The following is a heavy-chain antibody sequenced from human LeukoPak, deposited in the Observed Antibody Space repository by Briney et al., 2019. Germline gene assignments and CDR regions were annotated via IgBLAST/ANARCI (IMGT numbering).Heavy chain of an antibody. D-gene: IGHD6-19*01. CDR3: AKPLIAVAGTLYFDY. J-gene: IGHJ4*02. CDR1: GFTFSNYA. Sequence: GGSLRLSCAVSGFTFSNYAMSWVRQAPGKGLEWVSTFSGSGGSTYYADSVKGRFTISRDNSKTTLYLQMNSLRAEDTAVYYCAKPLIAVAGTLYFDYWGQGTLVTVSS. V-gene: IGHV3-23*01. CDR2: FSGSGGST.